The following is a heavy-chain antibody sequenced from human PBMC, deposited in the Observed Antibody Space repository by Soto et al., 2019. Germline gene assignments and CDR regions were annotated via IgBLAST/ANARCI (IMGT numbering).Heavy chain of an antibody. D-gene: IGHD6-13*01. Sequence: PSETLSLTCAVSGFSISNNNWWTWVRQPPGKGLEWVGDIYHTGITNYSPSLKSRVTISVDKSKNQFSLKMTSVTAADTAVYYCARFSSPGLYYYFGMDVWGQGTTVTVSS. V-gene: IGHV4-4*02. CDR2: IYHTGIT. CDR3: ARFSSPGLYYYFGMDV. J-gene: IGHJ6*02. CDR1: GFSISNNNW.